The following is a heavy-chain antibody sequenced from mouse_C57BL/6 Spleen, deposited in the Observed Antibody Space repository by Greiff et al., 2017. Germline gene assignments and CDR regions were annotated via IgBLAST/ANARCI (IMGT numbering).Heavy chain of an antibody. CDR2: IYPGDGDT. V-gene: IGHV1-82*01. CDR3: AREGFDY. Sequence: VQLQQSGPELVKPGASVKISCKASGYAFRSSWMNWVKQRPGKGLEWIGRIYPGDGDTNYNGKFKGKATLTADKSSSTAYMQLSSLTSEDSAVYFCAREGFDYWGQGTTLTVSS. J-gene: IGHJ2*01. CDR1: GYAFRSSW.